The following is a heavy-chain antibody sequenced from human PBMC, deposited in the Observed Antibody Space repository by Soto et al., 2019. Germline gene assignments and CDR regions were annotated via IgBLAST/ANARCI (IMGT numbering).Heavy chain of an antibody. CDR1: GFTFSSYA. Sequence: GGSLRLSCAASGFTFSSYAMSWVRQAPGKGLEWVSAISGSGGSTYYADSVKGRFTISRDNSKNTLYLQMNSLRAEDTAVYYCAHRPPYNWNLYSNQQEYFDYWGQGTLVTVSS. D-gene: IGHD1-20*01. CDR3: AHRPPYNWNLYSNQQEYFDY. CDR2: ISGSGGST. V-gene: IGHV3-23*01. J-gene: IGHJ4*02.